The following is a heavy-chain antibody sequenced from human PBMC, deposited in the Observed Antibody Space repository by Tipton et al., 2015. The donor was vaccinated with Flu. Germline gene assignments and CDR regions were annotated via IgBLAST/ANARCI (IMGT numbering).Heavy chain of an antibody. V-gene: IGHV3-9*01. D-gene: IGHD1-26*01. CDR2: ISWNSGNI. J-gene: IGHJ6*02. Sequence: RSLRLSCEASGFTFDDYAMHWVRQPPGKGLEWVSGISWNSGNIGYADSVKGRFTISRDNARASLFLQMNSLRPEDTAVHYCAKDRDSGSYYYCAMDVGGQGTTVIVSS. CDR3: AKDRDSGSYYYCAMDV. CDR1: GFTFDDYA.